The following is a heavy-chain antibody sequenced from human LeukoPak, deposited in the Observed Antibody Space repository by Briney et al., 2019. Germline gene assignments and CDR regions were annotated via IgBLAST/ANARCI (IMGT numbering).Heavy chain of an antibody. Sequence: SVKVSCKASGGTFSSYAISWVRQAPGQGLEWMGGIIPIFGTANYAQKFQGRVTITADESTSTAYMELSSLRSEDTAVYYCARAHSSSWYSYYYYYGMDVWGQGTTVTVSS. V-gene: IGHV1-69*01. CDR2: IIPIFGTA. D-gene: IGHD6-13*01. CDR1: GGTFSSYA. J-gene: IGHJ6*02. CDR3: ARAHSSSWYSYYYYYGMDV.